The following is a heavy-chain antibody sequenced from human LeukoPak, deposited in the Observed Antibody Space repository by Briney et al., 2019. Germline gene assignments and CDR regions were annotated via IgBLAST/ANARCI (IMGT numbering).Heavy chain of an antibody. D-gene: IGHD3-3*01. CDR2: IKSKTGGGTT. CDR1: GFTFSNAW. J-gene: IGHJ4*02. CDR3: TTDTIYDFWSGYRYFDY. Sequence: PGGSLRLSCAASGFTFSNAWMSWVRQAPGKGLEWVGRIKSKTGGGTTDYAAPVKGRFTISRDDSKNTLYLQMNSLKTEDPAVYYCTTDTIYDFWSGYRYFDYWGQGTLVTVSS. V-gene: IGHV3-15*01.